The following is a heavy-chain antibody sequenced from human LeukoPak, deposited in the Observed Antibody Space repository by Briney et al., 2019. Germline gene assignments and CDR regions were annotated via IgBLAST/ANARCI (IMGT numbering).Heavy chain of an antibody. J-gene: IGHJ4*02. V-gene: IGHV3-74*01. D-gene: IGHD6-19*01. CDR1: GFTFSNHW. CDR2: INSDMSST. Sequence: GGSLRLSCAASGFTFSNHWMHWVRQAPGKGLVWVSRINSDMSSTNYADSVKGRFTISRDDAKNTLYLQMNSLRAEDTAVYYCARDIAVSGNYFDYWGQGTLVTVSS. CDR3: ARDIAVSGNYFDY.